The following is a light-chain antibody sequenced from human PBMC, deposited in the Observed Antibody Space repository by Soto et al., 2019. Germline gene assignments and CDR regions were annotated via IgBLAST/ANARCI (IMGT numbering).Light chain of an antibody. J-gene: IGLJ1*01. Sequence: QSVLTQPASVSGSPGQSITISCTGTSSDVGSYNLVSWYQQHPGKAPKLMIYEVSKRPSGVSNRFSGSKSCNTASLTISGLQAEDEADYYCCSYAGSSTGYVFGTGTKLTVL. CDR1: SSDVGSYNL. V-gene: IGLV2-23*02. CDR2: EVS. CDR3: CSYAGSSTGYV.